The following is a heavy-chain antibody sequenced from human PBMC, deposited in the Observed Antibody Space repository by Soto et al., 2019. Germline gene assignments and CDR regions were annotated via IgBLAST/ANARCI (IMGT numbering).Heavy chain of an antibody. J-gene: IGHJ6*02. CDR1: WFTVSSNY. Sequence: EVQLVETGGGLIQPGGSLRLSCAASWFTVSSNYMSWVRQAPGKGLEWVSVIYSGGSTYYADSVKGRFTISRDNSKNTLYLQMNSLRAEDTAVYYCARGWLSGYYGMDVWGQGTTVTVSS. CDR3: ARGWLSGYYGMDV. CDR2: IYSGGST. D-gene: IGHD3-22*01. V-gene: IGHV3-53*02.